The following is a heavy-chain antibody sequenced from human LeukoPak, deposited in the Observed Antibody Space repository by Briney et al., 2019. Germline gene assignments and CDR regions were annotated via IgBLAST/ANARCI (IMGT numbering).Heavy chain of an antibody. CDR2: INSDGSIT. CDR3: ARAGVPYAMDV. J-gene: IGHJ6*02. Sequence: GRSLRLSCAASGFTFSSCWMHWVRQAPGQGLVWVSHINSDGSITNYADSVKGRFTISRDNAKNTLYLQMNSLRADDTAVYYCARAGVPYAMDVWSQGTTVTVSS. V-gene: IGHV3-74*01. D-gene: IGHD1-1*01. CDR1: GFTFSSCW.